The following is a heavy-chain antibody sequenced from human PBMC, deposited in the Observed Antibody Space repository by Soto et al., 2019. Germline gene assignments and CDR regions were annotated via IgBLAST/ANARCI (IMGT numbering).Heavy chain of an antibody. Sequence: GGSLRLSCAASGFTFSSYSMNWVRQAPGKGLEWVSSISSSSSYIYYADSVKGRFTISRDNAKNSLYLQMNSLRAEDTAVYYCARGGSGSYYRNWFDPWGQGTLVTVSS. D-gene: IGHD3-10*01. CDR3: ARGGSGSYYRNWFDP. CDR1: GFTFSSYS. CDR2: ISSSSSYI. J-gene: IGHJ5*02. V-gene: IGHV3-21*01.